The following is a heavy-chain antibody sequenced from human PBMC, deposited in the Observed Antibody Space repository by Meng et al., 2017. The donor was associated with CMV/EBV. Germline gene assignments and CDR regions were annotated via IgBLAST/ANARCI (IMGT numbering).Heavy chain of an antibody. J-gene: IGHJ6*02. Sequence: GSLRLSCTVSGGSISSYYWSWIRQPPGKGLEWIGYIYYSGSTNYNPSLKSRVTISVDTSKNQFSLKLSSVTAADTAMYYCARGDIVVVPGAHYYYYGMDVWGQGTTVTVSS. CDR2: IYYSGST. V-gene: IGHV4-59*01. CDR1: GGSISSYY. CDR3: ARGDIVVVPGAHYYYYGMDV. D-gene: IGHD2-2*01.